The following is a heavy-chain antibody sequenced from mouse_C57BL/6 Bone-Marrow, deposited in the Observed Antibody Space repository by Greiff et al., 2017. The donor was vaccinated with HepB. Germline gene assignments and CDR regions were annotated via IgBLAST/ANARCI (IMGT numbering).Heavy chain of an antibody. Sequence: VQLQQSGAELAKPGASVKLSCKASGYTFTSYWMHWVKQRPGQGLEWIGYINPSSGYTKYNQKFKDKATLTVDKSSSTAYMQLSSLTSEDSAVYYCARSRDYDGFDYWGQGTTLTVSS. J-gene: IGHJ2*01. CDR2: INPSSGYT. CDR1: GYTFTSYW. V-gene: IGHV1-7*01. D-gene: IGHD2-4*01. CDR3: ARSRDYDGFDY.